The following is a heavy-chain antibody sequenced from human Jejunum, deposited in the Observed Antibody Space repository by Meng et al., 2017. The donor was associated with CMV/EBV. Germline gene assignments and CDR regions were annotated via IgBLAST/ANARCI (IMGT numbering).Heavy chain of an antibody. CDR3: ARTQWHVGYFDN. D-gene: IGHD6-19*01. J-gene: IGHJ4*02. Sequence: SVGSISSGSYYWGWLRQPPGKGLEWIGSIHYTGSTNYNPSLKTRVSISEDTSKNEFSLTLTSVTAADTAVYYCARTQWHVGYFDNWGQGTLVTVSS. CDR1: VGSISSGSYY. V-gene: IGHV4-39*07. CDR2: IHYTGST.